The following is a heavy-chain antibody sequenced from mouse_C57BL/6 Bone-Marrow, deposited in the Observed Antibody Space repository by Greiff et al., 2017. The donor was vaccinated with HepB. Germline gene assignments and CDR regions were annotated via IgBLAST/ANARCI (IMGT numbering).Heavy chain of an antibody. V-gene: IGHV6-3*01. CDR1: GFTFSNYW. CDR2: IRLKSDNYAT. D-gene: IGHD1-1*01. Sequence: EVMLVESGGGLVQPGGSMKLSCVASGFTFSNYWMNWVRQSPEKGLEWVAQIRLKSDNYATHYAESVKGRFTISRDDSKSSVYLQMNNLRAEDTGIYYCTGELLRRAMDYWGQGTSVTVSS. J-gene: IGHJ4*01. CDR3: TGELLRRAMDY.